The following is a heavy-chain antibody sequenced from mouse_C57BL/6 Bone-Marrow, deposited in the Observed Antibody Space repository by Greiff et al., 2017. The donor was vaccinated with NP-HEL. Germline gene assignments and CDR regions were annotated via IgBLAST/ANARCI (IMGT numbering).Heavy chain of an antibody. J-gene: IGHJ2*01. CDR1: GYTFTSYD. CDR2: IYPRDGST. D-gene: IGHD2-3*01. V-gene: IGHV1-85*01. CDR3: ARGDGYYVRPLDY. Sequence: VQLQQSGPELVKPGASVKLSCKASGYTFTSYDINWVQQRPGQGLEWIGWIYPRDGSTKYNEKFKGKATLTVDTSSSTAYMELHSLTSEDSAVYFCARGDGYYVRPLDYWGQGTTLTVSS.